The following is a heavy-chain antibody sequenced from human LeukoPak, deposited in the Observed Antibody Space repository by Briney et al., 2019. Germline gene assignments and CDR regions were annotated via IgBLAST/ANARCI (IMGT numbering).Heavy chain of an antibody. CDR1: GGSISSSSYY. CDR2: IYYSGST. CDR3: ARHRTLGMLTGPEC. J-gene: IGHJ4*02. D-gene: IGHD3-9*01. Sequence: SETLSLTCTVSGGSISSSSYYWGWIRQPPGKGLEWIGSIYYSGSTYYNPSLKSRVTISVDTSKNQFSLKLSSVTAADTAVYYCARHRTLGMLTGPECWGQGTLVTVSS. V-gene: IGHV4-39*01.